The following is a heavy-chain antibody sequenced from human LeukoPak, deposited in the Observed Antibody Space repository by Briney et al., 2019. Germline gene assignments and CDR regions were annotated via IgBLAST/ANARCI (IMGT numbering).Heavy chain of an antibody. J-gene: IGHJ1*01. CDR3: AKDDAWGRYKD. D-gene: IGHD3-16*01. V-gene: IGHV3-23*01. CDR2: IRPSGGIT. Sequence: PGGSLRLSCAASGFTFSSHGMKWVRQAPGKGLEWVSGIRPSGGITYYTDSVRGRFTISRDNPKNTVSLQMNSLRGEDTAVYYCAKDDAWGRYKDWGQGTLVTVSS. CDR1: GFTFSSHG.